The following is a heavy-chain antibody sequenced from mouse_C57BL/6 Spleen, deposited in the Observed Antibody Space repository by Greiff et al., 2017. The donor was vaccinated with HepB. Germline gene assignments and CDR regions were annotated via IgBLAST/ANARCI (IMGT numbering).Heavy chain of an antibody. D-gene: IGHD1-3*01. V-gene: IGHV1-15*01. CDR2: IDPETGGT. Sequence: VQVVESGAELVRPGASVTLSCKASGYTFTDYEMHWVKQTPVHGLEWIGAIDPETGGTAYNQKFKGKAILTADKSSSTAYMELRSLTSEDSAVYYCTRHKGGYFDYWGQGTTLTVSS. CDR3: TRHKGGYFDY. J-gene: IGHJ2*01. CDR1: GYTFTDYE.